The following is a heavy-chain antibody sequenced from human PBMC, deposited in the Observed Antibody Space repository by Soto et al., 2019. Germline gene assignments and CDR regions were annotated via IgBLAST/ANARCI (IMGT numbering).Heavy chain of an antibody. CDR3: ARSIVVVTALDY. CDR1: GYTFTSYA. Sequence: QVQLVQSGAEEKKPGASVKVSCKASGYTFTSYAMHWVRRAPGQRLEWMGWLNAGNGNTKYSQKFQGRVTITRDTSASTAYMELRSLRSEDTAVYYCARSIVVVTALDYWGQGTLVTFSS. CDR2: LNAGNGNT. V-gene: IGHV1-3*05. D-gene: IGHD2-21*02. J-gene: IGHJ4*02.